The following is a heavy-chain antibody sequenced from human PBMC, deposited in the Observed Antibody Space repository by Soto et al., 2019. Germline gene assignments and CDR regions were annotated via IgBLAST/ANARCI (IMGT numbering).Heavy chain of an antibody. Sequence: QVQLQQWGAGLLKPSETLSLTCAVSRGSFSGYSWNWIRQPPGKGLEWIGEINLSGRTNSNPSLKTRVTISVDTSKNQFSLRLTSLTAADTAVYYCARGFPVYSYYSYIDVWGKGTTVTVSS. D-gene: IGHD4-17*01. CDR3: ARGFPVYSYYSYIDV. J-gene: IGHJ6*03. V-gene: IGHV4-34*01. CDR1: RGSFSGYS. CDR2: INLSGRT.